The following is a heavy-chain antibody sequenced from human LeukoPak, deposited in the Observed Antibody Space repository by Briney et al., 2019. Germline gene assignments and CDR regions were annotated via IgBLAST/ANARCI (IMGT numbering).Heavy chain of an antibody. J-gene: IGHJ4*02. CDR2: INPNSGGT. CDR3: ARGSSSGWFYTAVLAFDY. CDR1: GYTFTGYY. D-gene: IGHD6-19*01. V-gene: IGHV1-2*02. Sequence: ASVKVSCKASGYTFTGYYMHWVRQAPGQGLEWMGWINPNSGGTNYAQKFQGRFTITRDTAINKAYMELSRLRYDDTAVYYCARGSSSGWFYTAVLAFDYWGQGTLVTVSS.